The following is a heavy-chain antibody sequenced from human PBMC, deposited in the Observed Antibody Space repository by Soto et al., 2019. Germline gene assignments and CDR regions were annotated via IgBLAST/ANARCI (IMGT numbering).Heavy chain of an antibody. CDR3: ARLVEEWLLSPSYYMDV. J-gene: IGHJ6*03. V-gene: IGHV1-18*01. CDR1: GYTFTSYG. D-gene: IGHD3-3*01. CDR2: ISAYNGNT. Sequence: ASVKVSCKASGYTFTSYGISWVRQAPGQGLEWMGWISAYNGNTNYAQKLQGRVTMTTDTSTSTAYMELRSLRSDDTAVYYCARLVEEWLLSPSYYMDVWGKGTTVTVSS.